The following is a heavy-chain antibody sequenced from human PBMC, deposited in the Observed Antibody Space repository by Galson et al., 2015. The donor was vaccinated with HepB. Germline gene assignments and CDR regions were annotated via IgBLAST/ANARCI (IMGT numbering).Heavy chain of an antibody. CDR2: LNPNSGGI. D-gene: IGHD3-10*01. J-gene: IGHJ4*02. CDR3: ARDKGGSGYYDY. CDR1: GYTFTDYY. Sequence: SVKVSCKASGYTFTDYYMHWVRQAPGQGLEWMGWLNPNSGGINYAQKFQGRVTMTRDTSISTAYMELNRLRSDDTAVYYCARDKGGSGYYDYWGQGTLVTVSS. V-gene: IGHV1-2*02.